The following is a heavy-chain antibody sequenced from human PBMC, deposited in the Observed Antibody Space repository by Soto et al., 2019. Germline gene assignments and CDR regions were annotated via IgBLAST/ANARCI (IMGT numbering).Heavy chain of an antibody. CDR3: ARGRGMVRGVIITPPADY. J-gene: IGHJ4*02. V-gene: IGHV3-30*03. D-gene: IGHD3-10*01. CDR1: GFTFSSYG. Sequence: QVQLVESGGGVVQPGRSLRLSCAASGFTFSSYGMHWVRQARGKGLEWVAVISYDGSSKYYADSVKGRFTISRDNSKNALYLKMNSVRAEDTAVYYCARGRGMVRGVIITPPADYWGQGTLVTVSS. CDR2: ISYDGSSK.